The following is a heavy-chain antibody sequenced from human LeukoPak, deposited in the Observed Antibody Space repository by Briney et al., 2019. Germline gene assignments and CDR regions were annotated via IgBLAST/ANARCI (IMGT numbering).Heavy chain of an antibody. J-gene: IGHJ2*01. CDR1: GFTFSTYT. V-gene: IGHV3-48*01. CDR3: ARESSSWANWYFGL. Sequence: GGSLRLSCAASGFTFSTYTMNWVRQAPGKGLDWVSFISSSGDTIYYADSVKGRFTVSRDNAKNSLYLQMNSLRAEDTAFYYCARESSSWANWYFGLWGRGTLVTVSS. D-gene: IGHD6-13*01. CDR2: ISSSGDTI.